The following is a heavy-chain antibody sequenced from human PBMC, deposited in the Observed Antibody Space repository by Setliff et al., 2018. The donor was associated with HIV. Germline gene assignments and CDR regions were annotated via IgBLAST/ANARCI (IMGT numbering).Heavy chain of an antibody. CDR1: GYTFTNHN. J-gene: IGHJ4*02. Sequence: ASVKVSCKASGYTFTNHNIRWVQQAPGKGLQWMGRVGPEDGKTIYAEKFQGRVTLSADTSIHTAYMELSSLRSEDTAVYYCARGGGTGSFDYWGQGTLVTVSS. V-gene: IGHV1-69-2*01. CDR3: ARGGGTGSFDY. D-gene: IGHD3-16*01. CDR2: VGPEDGKT.